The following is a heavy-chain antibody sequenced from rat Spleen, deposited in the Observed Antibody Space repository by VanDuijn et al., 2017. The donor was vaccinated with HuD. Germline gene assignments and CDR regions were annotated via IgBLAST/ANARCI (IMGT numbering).Heavy chain of an antibody. CDR1: GFTFTDFY. D-gene: IGHD1-2*01. CDR3: ARDGYYSSYVMDA. V-gene: IGHV7-7*01. J-gene: IGHJ4*01. Sequence: EVKLLESGGGLVQPGGSMRLSCAASGFTFTDFYMNWIRQPAGKAPEWLGFIRNKANGYTTEYNPSVKGRFTISRDNTQNMLYLQMNTLRAEDTATYYCARDGYYSSYVMDAWGQGASVTVSS. CDR2: IRNKANGYTT.